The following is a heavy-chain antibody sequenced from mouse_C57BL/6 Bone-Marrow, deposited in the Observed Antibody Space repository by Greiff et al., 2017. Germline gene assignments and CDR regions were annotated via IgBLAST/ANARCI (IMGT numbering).Heavy chain of an antibody. CDR1: VFTFSNYW. Sequence: EVKLVESGGGLVQPGGSMKLSCVASVFTFSNYWMNWVRQSPEKGLEWVAQIRLKSDNYATHYAESVKGRFTISRDDSKSSVYLQMNNVRAEDTGIYYCTGPFFAYWGQGTLVTVSA. CDR3: TGPFFAY. CDR2: IRLKSDNYAT. V-gene: IGHV6-3*01. J-gene: IGHJ3*01.